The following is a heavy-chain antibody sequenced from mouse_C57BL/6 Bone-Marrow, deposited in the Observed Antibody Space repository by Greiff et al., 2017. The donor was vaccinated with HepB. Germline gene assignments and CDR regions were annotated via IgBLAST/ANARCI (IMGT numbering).Heavy chain of an antibody. D-gene: IGHD2-4*01. CDR3: TRSLYDYHGVFDY. CDR2: IYPGNSDT. CDR1: GYTFTSYW. J-gene: IGHJ2*01. Sequence: VHVKQSGTVLARPGASVKMSCKTSGYTFTSYWMHWVKQRPGQGLEWIGAIYPGNSDTSYNQKFKGKAKLTAVTSASTAYMELSSLTNEDSAVYYCTRSLYDYHGVFDYWGQGTTLTVSS. V-gene: IGHV1-5*01.